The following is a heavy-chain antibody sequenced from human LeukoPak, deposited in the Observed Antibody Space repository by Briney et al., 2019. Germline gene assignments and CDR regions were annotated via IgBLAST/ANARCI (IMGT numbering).Heavy chain of an antibody. Sequence: GGSLRLSCVVSGFTFSNCGMHWVRQAPGKGLEWVAVISSDGSNKYYADSVKGRFTISRDSYKSTLYLHMNNLRAEDTATYFCAKDAEGIRYFDWLLDFCXQGTLVTVSS. D-gene: IGHD3-9*01. CDR2: ISSDGSNK. J-gene: IGHJ4*02. CDR3: AKDAEGIRYFDWLLDF. CDR1: GFTFSNCG. V-gene: IGHV3-30*18.